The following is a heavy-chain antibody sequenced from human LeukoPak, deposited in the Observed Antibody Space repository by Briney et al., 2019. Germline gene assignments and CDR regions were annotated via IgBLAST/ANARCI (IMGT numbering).Heavy chain of an antibody. V-gene: IGHV4-34*01. CDR2: INHSGST. CDR1: GGSFSGYY. D-gene: IGHD2-2*02. J-gene: IGHJ4*02. CDR3: ARGYQLLYDYFDY. Sequence: SETLSLTRAVYGGSFSGYYWSWIRQPPGKGLEWIGEINHSGSTNYNPSLKGRVTISVDTSKNQFSLKLSSVTAADTAVYYCARGYQLLYDYFDYWGQGTLVTVSS.